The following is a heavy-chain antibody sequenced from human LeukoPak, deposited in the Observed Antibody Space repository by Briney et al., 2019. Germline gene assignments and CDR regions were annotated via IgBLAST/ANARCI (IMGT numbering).Heavy chain of an antibody. CDR1: GGSISSSSYY. CDR3: ARSGVVKGLDY. Sequence: SETLSLTCTVSGGSISSSSYYWGWIRQPPGKGLEWIGSIYYSGSTYYNPSLKSRVTISVDTSKNQFSLKLSSVTAADTAVYYCARSGVVKGLDYWGQGTLVTVSS. V-gene: IGHV4-39*07. D-gene: IGHD4-23*01. CDR2: IYYSGST. J-gene: IGHJ4*02.